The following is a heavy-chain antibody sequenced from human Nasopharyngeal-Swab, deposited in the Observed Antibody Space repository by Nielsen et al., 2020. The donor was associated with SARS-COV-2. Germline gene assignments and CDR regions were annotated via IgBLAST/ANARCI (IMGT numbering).Heavy chain of an antibody. D-gene: IGHD6-19*01. V-gene: IGHV2-5*02. CDR3: AHSALGYSSGWELDY. CDR2: IYWDDDK. J-gene: IGHJ4*02. CDR1: GFSLSTSGVG. Sequence: SGPTLVQPTQTLTLTCTFSGFSLSTSGVGVARIRQPPGKALKWLALIYWDDDKRYSPSLKSRLTINKDTSKSQVVLTMTNMDPVDKATYYCAHSALGYSSGWELDYWGQGTLVTVAS.